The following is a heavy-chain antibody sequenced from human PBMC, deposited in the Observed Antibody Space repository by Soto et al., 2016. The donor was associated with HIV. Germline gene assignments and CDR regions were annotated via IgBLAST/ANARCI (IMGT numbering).Heavy chain of an antibody. D-gene: IGHD4-17*01. Sequence: QPHLQESGPGLVKPSEALSLSCVVSNESITTDGYYWGWIRQSPGKGLEWIGNIHYTGSTYYNPSLKGQIIISIDTSKSQFFLKLTSVTAADAAVYYCARFYGSTFDYWGHGRLVTVSS. J-gene: IGHJ5*01. V-gene: IGHV4-39*01. CDR1: NESITTDGYY. CDR2: IHYTGST. CDR3: ARFYGSTFDY.